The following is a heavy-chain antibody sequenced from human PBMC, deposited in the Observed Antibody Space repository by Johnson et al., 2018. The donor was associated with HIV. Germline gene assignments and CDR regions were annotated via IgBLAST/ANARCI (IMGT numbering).Heavy chain of an antibody. Sequence: QVQLVESGGGVVQPGRSLRLSCAASGFTFSSYAMHWVRQAPGKGLEWVAVISYDGSNQYYAASVQGRFTISRDNSKNTLYLQMNSLRAEDTAVYYCAKDRTSAQSAFDIWGQGTMVTVSS. CDR3: AKDRTSAQSAFDI. V-gene: IGHV3-30-3*01. J-gene: IGHJ3*02. CDR1: GFTFSSYA. CDR2: ISYDGSNQ. D-gene: IGHD1-1*01.